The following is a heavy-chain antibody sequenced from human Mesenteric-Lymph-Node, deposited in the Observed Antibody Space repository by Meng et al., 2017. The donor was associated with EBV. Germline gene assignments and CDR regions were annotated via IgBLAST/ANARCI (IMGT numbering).Heavy chain of an antibody. CDR2: IFQSGGT. CDR1: SGSISNINW. Sequence: QVRLPVSGPGLCKPSGTLSLTVAVSSGSISNINWWSWVRQPPGKGLQWIGEIFQSGGTNYNPSLKSRVTISVDKSKNQFSLKVNSLTAADTAVYYCARITFGGAIGDWGQGTLVTVSS. CDR3: ARITFGGAIGD. V-gene: IGHV4-4*02. D-gene: IGHD3-16*02. J-gene: IGHJ4*02.